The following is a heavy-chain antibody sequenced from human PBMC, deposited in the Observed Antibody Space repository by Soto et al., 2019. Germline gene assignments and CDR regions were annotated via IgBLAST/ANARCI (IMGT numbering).Heavy chain of an antibody. V-gene: IGHV1-69*06. CDR3: ARGDCSSTSCLWSWFDP. CDR1: GGTFSSYA. CDR2: IIPIFGTA. J-gene: IGHJ5*02. D-gene: IGHD2-2*01. Sequence: GASVKVSCKASGGTFSSYAISWVRQAPGQGLEWMGGIIPIFGTANYAQKFQGRVTITADKPTSTAYMELSSLRSEDTAVYYCARGDCSSTSCLWSWFDPWGQGTLVTVSS.